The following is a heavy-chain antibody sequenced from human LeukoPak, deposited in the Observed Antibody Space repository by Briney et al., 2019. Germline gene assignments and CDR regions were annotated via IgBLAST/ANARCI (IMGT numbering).Heavy chain of an antibody. CDR3: ARVGYDSSGYYCDY. CDR2: IYYSGST. Sequence: SETLSLTCTVSGGSISSSNYYWGWIRQPPGKGLEWIGSIYYSGSTYYSPSLKSRVTISVDTSKNQFSLKLSSVTAADTAVYYCARVGYDSSGYYCDYWGQGTLVTVSS. J-gene: IGHJ4*02. D-gene: IGHD3-22*01. CDR1: GGSISSSNYY. V-gene: IGHV4-39*07.